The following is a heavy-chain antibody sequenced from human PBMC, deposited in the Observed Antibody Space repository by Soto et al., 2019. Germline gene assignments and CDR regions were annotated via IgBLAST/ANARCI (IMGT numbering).Heavy chain of an antibody. J-gene: IGHJ6*02. CDR2: INPTGSYT. V-gene: IGHV3-11*06. CDR1: GFTFSDHY. CDR3: ARGHHSMDV. Sequence: GGSLRLSCAASGFTFSDHYMSWIRQAPGKGLEWISYINPTGSYTHYADSVRGRFIISRDNADNSLYLQMNSLRAEDTALYYCARGHHSMDVWGQGXTVTVSS.